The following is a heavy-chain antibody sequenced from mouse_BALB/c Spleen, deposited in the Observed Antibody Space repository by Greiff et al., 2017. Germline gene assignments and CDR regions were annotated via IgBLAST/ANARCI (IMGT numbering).Heavy chain of an antibody. Sequence: MQLKESGPELVKPGASVKMSCKASGYTFTSYVMHWVKQKPGQGLEWIGYINPYNDGTKYNEKFKGKATLTSDKSSSTAYMELSSLTSEDSAVYYCAREIIHYYDYWGQGTTLTVSS. J-gene: IGHJ2*01. D-gene: IGHD1-2*01. CDR3: AREIIHYYDY. V-gene: IGHV1-14*01. CDR2: INPYNDGT. CDR1: GYTFTSYV.